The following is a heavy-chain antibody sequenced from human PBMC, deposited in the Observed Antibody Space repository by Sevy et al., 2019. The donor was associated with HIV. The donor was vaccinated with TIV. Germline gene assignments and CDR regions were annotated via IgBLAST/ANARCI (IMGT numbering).Heavy chain of an antibody. CDR3: AREGQQLVSRYFDL. V-gene: IGHV3-30-3*01. CDR1: GFTFSSYA. D-gene: IGHD6-13*01. CDR2: ISYDGSNK. Sequence: GGSLILSCAASGFTFSSYAMHWVRHAPGKGLEWVAVISYDGSNKYYADSVKGRFTISRDNSKNTLYLQMNSLRAEDTAVYYCAREGQQLVSRYFDLWGRGTLVTVSS. J-gene: IGHJ2*01.